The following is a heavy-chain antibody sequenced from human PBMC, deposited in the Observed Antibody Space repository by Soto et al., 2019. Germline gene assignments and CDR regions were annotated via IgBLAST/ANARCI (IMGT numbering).Heavy chain of an antibody. CDR3: ARVDDFWSGPDYYYYRDV. Sequence: QVQLVQSGAEVKKPGASVKVSCKASGYTFTSYDINWVRQATGQGLEWMGWMNPNSGNTGYAQKFQGRVTMTRNTSISTAYMELSSLRSEDTAVYYCARVDDFWSGPDYYYYRDVWGKGTTVTVSS. CDR2: MNPNSGNT. V-gene: IGHV1-8*01. J-gene: IGHJ6*03. D-gene: IGHD3-3*01. CDR1: GYTFTSYD.